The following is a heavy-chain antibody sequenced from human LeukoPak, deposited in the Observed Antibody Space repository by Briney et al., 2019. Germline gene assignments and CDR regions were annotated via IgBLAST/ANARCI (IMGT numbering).Heavy chain of an antibody. Sequence: PGGSLRLSCAASGFTFSSYWMGWVRQAPEKGLEWVADIKEDGSDIYSVDSVKGRFTISRDNAKNSLYLQMNSLRAEDTAVYYCARDTYRFFDLWGRGTLVTVSS. J-gene: IGHJ2*01. CDR2: IKEDGSDI. CDR3: ARDTYRFFDL. CDR1: GFTFSSYW. V-gene: IGHV3-7*01.